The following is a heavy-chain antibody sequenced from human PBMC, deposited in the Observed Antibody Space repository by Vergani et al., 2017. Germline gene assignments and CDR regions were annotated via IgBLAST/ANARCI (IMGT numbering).Heavy chain of an antibody. CDR3: ASDLYCSSTSCHTVDY. D-gene: IGHD2-2*02. V-gene: IGHV3-21*01. J-gene: IGHJ4*02. Sequence: EVQLVESGGGLVKPGGSLRLSCAASGFTFSSYSMNWVRQAPGKGLEGVSSISSSSSYKYYADSVKGRFTISRDNAKNSLYLQRNSLRAEDTAVYYCASDLYCSSTSCHTVDYWGQGTLVTVSS. CDR2: ISSSSSYK. CDR1: GFTFSSYS.